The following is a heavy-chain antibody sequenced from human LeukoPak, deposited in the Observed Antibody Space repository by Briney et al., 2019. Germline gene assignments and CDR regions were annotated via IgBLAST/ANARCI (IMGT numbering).Heavy chain of an antibody. V-gene: IGHV4-34*01. Sequence: SETLSLTCAVYGWSFNDYYWNWIRQPPGKGLEWIGEINARGDTNYNPSLRSRVTISVDTSKNQFSLKLSSVTAADTAVYYCAGVNSSSNYYYYMDVWGKGTTVTVSS. D-gene: IGHD6-6*01. J-gene: IGHJ6*03. CDR2: INARGDT. CDR1: GWSFNDYY. CDR3: AGVNSSSNYYYYMDV.